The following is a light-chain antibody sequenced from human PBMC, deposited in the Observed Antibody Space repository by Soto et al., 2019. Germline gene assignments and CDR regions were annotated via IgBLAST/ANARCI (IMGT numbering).Light chain of an antibody. CDR3: QQRSNWPPIT. V-gene: IGKV3D-20*02. J-gene: IGKJ5*01. Sequence: IVLTQSPGTLSLSPGERATLSCRASQTISSSSLAWYQQKGGQAPRLLIYGASSRATGIPDRFSGSGSGTDFTLTINSLEPEDFAVYYCQQRSNWPPITFGQGTRLEIK. CDR1: QTISSSS. CDR2: GAS.